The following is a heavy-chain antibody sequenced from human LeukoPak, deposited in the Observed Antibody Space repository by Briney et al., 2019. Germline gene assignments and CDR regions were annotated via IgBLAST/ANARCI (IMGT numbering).Heavy chain of an antibody. J-gene: IGHJ4*02. CDR2: INHSGST. V-gene: IGHV4-34*01. CDR3: ARRLCGGDCYSTFSY. CDR1: GGSFSGYC. D-gene: IGHD2-21*02. Sequence: SETLSLTGAVYGGSFSGYCWSWIRQPPGKGLEWIGEINHSGSTNYNPSLKSRVTISVDTSKNQFSLKLSSVTAADTAVYYCARRLCGGDCYSTFSYWGQGTLVTVSS.